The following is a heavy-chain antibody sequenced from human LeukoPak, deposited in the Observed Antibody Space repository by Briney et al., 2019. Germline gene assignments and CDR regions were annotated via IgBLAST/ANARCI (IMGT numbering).Heavy chain of an antibody. CDR2: IYYSGST. CDR3: ARDQVYDYVWGSYRLRPNWFDP. CDR1: GGSISSSSYY. J-gene: IGHJ5*02. D-gene: IGHD3-16*02. Sequence: KSSETLSLTCTVSGGSISSSSYYWGWIRQPPGKGLEWIGSIYYSGSTYYNPSLKGRFTISRDNAKNSLYLQMNSLRDEDTAVYYCARDQVYDYVWGSYRLRPNWFDPWGQGTLVTVSS. V-gene: IGHV4-39*02.